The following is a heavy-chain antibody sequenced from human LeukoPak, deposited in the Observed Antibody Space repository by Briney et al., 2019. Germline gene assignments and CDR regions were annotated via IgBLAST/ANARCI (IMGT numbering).Heavy chain of an antibody. Sequence: PGGSLRLSCAASGFTFDDYIMHWVRQAPGKGLEWVSLISWDGDTTYYADSVKGRFTISRDNSKNSLYLLMNSLTTEDTALYYCAKVRGLIGGAFDIWGRGTMVTVSS. CDR3: AKVRGLIGGAFDI. V-gene: IGHV3-43*01. CDR2: ISWDGDTT. CDR1: GFTFDDYI. J-gene: IGHJ3*02. D-gene: IGHD3-22*01.